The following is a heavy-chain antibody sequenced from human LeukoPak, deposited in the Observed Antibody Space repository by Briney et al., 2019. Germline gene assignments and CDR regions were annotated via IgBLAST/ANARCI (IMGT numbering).Heavy chain of an antibody. CDR3: ARGAIFGVVIAIGGAFDI. J-gene: IGHJ3*02. CDR1: GDSISSYY. D-gene: IGHD3-3*01. V-gene: IGHV4-59*01. Sequence: PSETLSLTCTVSGDSISSYYWSWLRQPPGKGLEWIGYIYYSGSANYNPSLKSRVTISVDTSKNQFSLKLSSVTAADTAVYYCARGAIFGVVIAIGGAFDIWGQGTMVTVSS. CDR2: IYYSGSA.